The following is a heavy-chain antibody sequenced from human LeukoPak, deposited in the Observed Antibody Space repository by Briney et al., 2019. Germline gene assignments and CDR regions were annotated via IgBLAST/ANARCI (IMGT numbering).Heavy chain of an antibody. D-gene: IGHD6-13*01. CDR1: GGSISSGGYY. Sequence: SQTLSLTCTVSGGSISSGGYYWSWIRQHPGKGLEWIGYFYYSGSTYYNPSLKSRVTISVDTSKNQFSLKLSSVTAADTAVYYCARDIAAAGTGWFDPWGQGTLVTVSS. CDR3: ARDIAAAGTGWFDP. V-gene: IGHV4-31*03. J-gene: IGHJ5*02. CDR2: FYYSGST.